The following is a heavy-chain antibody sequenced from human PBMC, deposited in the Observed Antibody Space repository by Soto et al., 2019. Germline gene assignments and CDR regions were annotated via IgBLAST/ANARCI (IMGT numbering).Heavy chain of an antibody. Sequence: PSETLSLTCTVSGGSISSFYWSWIRQPAGKGLEWIGRIYSGGRNNYNPSLKSRVTMSVDTSKNQFSLRLSSVTAADTAVYYCATYYDSSGPTFDYWGQGTPVTVSS. J-gene: IGHJ4*02. CDR1: GGSISSFY. CDR2: IYSGGRN. D-gene: IGHD3-22*01. V-gene: IGHV4-4*07. CDR3: ATYYDSSGPTFDY.